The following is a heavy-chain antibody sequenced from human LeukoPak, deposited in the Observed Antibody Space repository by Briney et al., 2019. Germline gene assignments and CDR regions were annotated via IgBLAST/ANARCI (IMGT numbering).Heavy chain of an antibody. CDR2: INPNSGGT. J-gene: IGHJ4*02. CDR3: ARGALSIAARLDDY. V-gene: IGHV1-2*02. Sequence: VSVKVSCKASGYTFTSYGISWVRQAPGQGLEWMGWINPNSGGTNYAQKFQGRVTMTRDTSISTAYMELSRLRSDDTAVYYCARGALSIAARLDDYWGQGTLVTVSS. CDR1: GYTFTSYG. D-gene: IGHD6-6*01.